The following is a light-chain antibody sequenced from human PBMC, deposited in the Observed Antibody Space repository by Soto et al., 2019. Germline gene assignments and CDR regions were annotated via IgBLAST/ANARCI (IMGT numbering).Light chain of an antibody. CDR3: MPSIQLPWT. Sequence: DIVLTQTPVSSPVTLGQPASISCRSSQSLEHSDGNTYLSWLQQRPGQPPRLLIYKTSNRFSGVPDRFSGSGAGTDFTLKISWVEAEDVGVYYCMPSIQLPWTFGQGTKVEIK. V-gene: IGKV2-24*01. CDR2: KTS. CDR1: QSLEHSDGNTY. J-gene: IGKJ1*01.